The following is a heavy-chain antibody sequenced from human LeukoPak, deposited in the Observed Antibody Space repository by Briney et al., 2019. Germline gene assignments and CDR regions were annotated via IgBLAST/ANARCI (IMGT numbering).Heavy chain of an antibody. J-gene: IGHJ3*02. V-gene: IGHV3-30*02. Sequence: GGSLRLSCAASGFTFSSYGMHWVRQAPGKGLEWVAFIRYDGSNKYYADSVKGRFTISRDNSKNTLYLQMNSLRAEDTAVYYCAKDPLRHNWGSASDIWGQGTMVTVSS. D-gene: IGHD7-27*01. CDR3: AKDPLRHNWGSASDI. CDR2: IRYDGSNK. CDR1: GFTFSSYG.